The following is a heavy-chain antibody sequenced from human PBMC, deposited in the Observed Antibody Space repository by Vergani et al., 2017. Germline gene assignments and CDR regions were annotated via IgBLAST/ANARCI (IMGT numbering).Heavy chain of an antibody. CDR2: IRYDGSSE. D-gene: IGHD2/OR15-2a*01. CDR3: AYSVIAGNVGVTYFGMDV. J-gene: IGHJ6*02. V-gene: IGHV3-30*02. Sequence: QVQILQSGGGVVQPGGSLRLSRTLSGFTLNTSGIHWVRQAPGKGLECVSFIRYDGSSEYYGDSVKGRFTISRDKSQNTVNLQMNSLRTEDTAVYFCAYSVIAGNVGVTYFGMDVWGRGTTVTVSS. CDR1: GFTLNTSG.